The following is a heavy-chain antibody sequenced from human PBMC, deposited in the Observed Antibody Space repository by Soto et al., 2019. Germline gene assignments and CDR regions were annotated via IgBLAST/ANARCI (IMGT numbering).Heavy chain of an antibody. Sequence: PSETLSLTCAVYGGSFSGYYWRWIRQPPGKGPEGIGEINHSGSTNYNPSLKSRFTISVDTSKNQFSLKLSSVTAADTAVYYCARVLGAVAGTWFDPWGQGTLVTVSS. J-gene: IGHJ5*02. V-gene: IGHV4-34*01. D-gene: IGHD6-19*01. CDR3: ARVLGAVAGTWFDP. CDR1: GGSFSGYY. CDR2: INHSGST.